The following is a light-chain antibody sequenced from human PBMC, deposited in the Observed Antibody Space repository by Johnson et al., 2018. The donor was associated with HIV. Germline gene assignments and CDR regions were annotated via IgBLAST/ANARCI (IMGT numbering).Light chain of an antibody. CDR2: KTN. J-gene: IGLJ1*01. Sequence: QSVLTQPPSVSAAPGQRVTISCSGSSSNIGNFYVSWYQQLPETAPKLLIYKTNDRPSGIPDRFSGSKSSTSATLDITGLQTGDEADYYCGTWDSSLNTEVFGTGTKVTVL. CDR3: GTWDSSLNTEV. CDR1: SSNIGNFY. V-gene: IGLV1-51*02.